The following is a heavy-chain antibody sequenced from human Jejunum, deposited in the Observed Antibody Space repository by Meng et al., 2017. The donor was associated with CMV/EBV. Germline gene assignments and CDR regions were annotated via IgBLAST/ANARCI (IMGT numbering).Heavy chain of an antibody. Sequence: SCHTSRYSYNTHWIVWVRQMRGRGLEWLGTIYRGRSDDKYSQAVRGAVTFTADKSINNAYLQWHSLTASDTELCVCARATSTKGLKYWGQGTLVTVSS. J-gene: IGHJ4*02. CDR3: ARATSTKGLKY. D-gene: IGHD1-26*01. CDR2: IYRGRSDD. CDR1: RYSYNTHW. V-gene: IGHV5-51*01.